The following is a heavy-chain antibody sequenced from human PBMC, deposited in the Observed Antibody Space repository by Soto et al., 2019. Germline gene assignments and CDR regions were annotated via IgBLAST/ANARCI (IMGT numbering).Heavy chain of an antibody. CDR2: ISSSGTT. CDR1: GGSISSSTSY. V-gene: IGHV4-39*01. Sequence: PSETLSLTCTVSGGSISSSTSYWGWIRQPPGKGLEWIGSISSSGTTYYNPSLESRLTISVDTSKNQFSLKLTSVTAADTAVYYCARRSGTNYYYYYYGMDVWGQGTTVTVSS. J-gene: IGHJ6*02. CDR3: ARRSGTNYYYYYYGMDV. D-gene: IGHD1-7*01.